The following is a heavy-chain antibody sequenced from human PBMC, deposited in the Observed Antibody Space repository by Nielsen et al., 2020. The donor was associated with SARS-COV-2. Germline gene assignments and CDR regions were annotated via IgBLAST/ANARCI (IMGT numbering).Heavy chain of an antibody. D-gene: IGHD3-16*02. V-gene: IGHV1-69*04. CDR2: IIPILGIA. CDR3: ARSDPYYDYVWGSYRPQDY. J-gene: IGHJ4*02. CDR1: GGTFSSYA. Sequence: SVKVSCKASGGTFSSYAISWVRQAPGQGLEWMGRIIPILGIANYAQKFQGRVTITADKSTSTAYMELSSLRSEDTAVYYCARSDPYYDYVWGSYRPQDYWGQGTLVTVSS.